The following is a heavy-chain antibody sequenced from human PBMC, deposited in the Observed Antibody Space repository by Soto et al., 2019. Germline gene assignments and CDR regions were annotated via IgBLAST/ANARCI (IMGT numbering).Heavy chain of an antibody. CDR2: IYYSGTT. D-gene: IGHD1-1*01. Sequence: SETLSLTCTVSGGSISSYYWSWIRQPPGKGLEWIGYIYYSGTTSYNPSLKSRVTISIDTSKNQFSLRLSSVTAADTAVYYCAREVQYWFDPWGQGTLVTVSS. V-gene: IGHV4-59*01. CDR3: AREVQYWFDP. J-gene: IGHJ5*02. CDR1: GGSISSYY.